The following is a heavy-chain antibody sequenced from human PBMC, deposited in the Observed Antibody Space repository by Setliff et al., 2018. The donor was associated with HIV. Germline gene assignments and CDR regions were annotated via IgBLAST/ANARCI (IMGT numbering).Heavy chain of an antibody. CDR2: INTETGDP. D-gene: IGHD1-26*01. CDR1: GYTLTTYG. Sequence: ASVKVSCKASGYTLTTYGISWVRQAPGQGLEWMGWINTETGDPTYAQGFTGRFVFSFDTSVSTAYLQISGLKAEDTAVYYCATRGEQLYFYGMDVWGQGTTVTVSS. CDR3: ATRGEQLYFYGMDV. J-gene: IGHJ6*02. V-gene: IGHV7-4-1*02.